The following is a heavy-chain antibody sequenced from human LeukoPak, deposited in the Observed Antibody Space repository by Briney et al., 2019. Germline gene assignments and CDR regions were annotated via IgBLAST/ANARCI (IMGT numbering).Heavy chain of an antibody. CDR2: IYYSGST. Sequence: AETLSLTCTVSGGSISSYYWSWVRQPPGKGLEWVGYIYYSGSTNYNPSLKSRVTISVDTSKNQFSLKLSSVTAADTAVYYCARGAYYFDYWGQGTLVTVSS. V-gene: IGHV4-59*13. CDR1: GGSISSYY. J-gene: IGHJ4*02. CDR3: ARGAYYFDY.